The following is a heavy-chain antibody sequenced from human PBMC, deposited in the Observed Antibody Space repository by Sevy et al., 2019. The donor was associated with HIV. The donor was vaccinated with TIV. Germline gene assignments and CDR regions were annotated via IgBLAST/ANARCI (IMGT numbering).Heavy chain of an antibody. CDR1: GFTFSSYS. CDR3: ARGTGSGSYLGYYYYYYMDV. D-gene: IGHD1-26*01. V-gene: IGHV3-48*02. Sequence: GGSMRLSCAASGFTFSSYSMNWVRQAPGKGLEWVSYISSSSSTIYYADSVKGRFTISRDNAKNSLFLQMNSLRDEDTAVYYCARGTGSGSYLGYYYYYYMDVWGKGTTVTVSS. CDR2: ISSSSSTI. J-gene: IGHJ6*03.